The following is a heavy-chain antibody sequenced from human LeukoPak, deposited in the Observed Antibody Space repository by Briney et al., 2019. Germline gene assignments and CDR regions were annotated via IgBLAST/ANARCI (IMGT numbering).Heavy chain of an antibody. CDR3: ARGRWLVRGWFDP. Sequence: SETLSLTCTVSGDSISSSTYFWGWIRQPPGRGLEWLGSVNYTGSTYSKPSLKSRVTISVDTSKNQFSLKLNSLTAADTAVYYCARGRWLVRGWFDPWGQGTLVTVSS. D-gene: IGHD6-19*01. J-gene: IGHJ5*02. V-gene: IGHV4-39*07. CDR1: GDSISSSTYF. CDR2: VNYTGST.